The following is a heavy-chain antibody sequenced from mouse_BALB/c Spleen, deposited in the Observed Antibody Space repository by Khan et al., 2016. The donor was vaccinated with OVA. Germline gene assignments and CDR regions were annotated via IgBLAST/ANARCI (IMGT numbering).Heavy chain of an antibody. CDR2: IWSDGTT. CDR3: ARNAYPYAMDY. Sequence: QVQLKESGPGLVAPSQSLSITCTVSGFSLTDFGVHWVRQPPGKGLEWLVLIWSDGTTTYNSALKSRLSISKDTSKSQVFLKMKSLQTDDTAMYXCARNAYPYAMDYWGQGTSVTVSS. CDR1: GFSLTDFG. V-gene: IGHV2-6*02. J-gene: IGHJ4*01.